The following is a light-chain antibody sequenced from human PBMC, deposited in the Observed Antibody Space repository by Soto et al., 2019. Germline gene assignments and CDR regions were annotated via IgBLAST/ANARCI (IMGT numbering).Light chain of an antibody. Sequence: EIVLTQSPGTLSLSPGEGATLSCRARQSVRSSYLAWYQQKPGQAPRLLIYDASSRATGIPDRFSGSGSGTDFTLTISRLEPEDFAVYYCQQYGSSLKTFGQGTKVEIK. J-gene: IGKJ1*01. V-gene: IGKV3-20*01. CDR1: QSVRSSY. CDR3: QQYGSSLKT. CDR2: DAS.